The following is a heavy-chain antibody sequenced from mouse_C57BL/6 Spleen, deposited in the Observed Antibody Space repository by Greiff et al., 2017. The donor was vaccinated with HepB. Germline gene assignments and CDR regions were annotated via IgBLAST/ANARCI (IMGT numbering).Heavy chain of an antibody. Sequence: VQLQQSGAELMKPGASVKLSCKASGYTFTGYWIEWVKQRPGHGLEWIGEILPGSGSTNYNEKFKGKATFTADKSSNTAYMTLSSLTTEVSAIYYCARRFVVATYWCFDVWGTGTTVTVSS. D-gene: IGHD1-1*01. CDR1: GYTFTGYW. V-gene: IGHV1-9*01. CDR2: ILPGSGST. J-gene: IGHJ1*03. CDR3: ARRFVVATYWCFDV.